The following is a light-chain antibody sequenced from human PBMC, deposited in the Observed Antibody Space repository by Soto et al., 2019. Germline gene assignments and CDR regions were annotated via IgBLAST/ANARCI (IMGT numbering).Light chain of an antibody. J-gene: IGKJ1*01. CDR2: AAS. CDR1: QSISSW. Sequence: DIQMTQSPSTLSASVGDRVTIACRASQSISSWLAWYQQKPGKAPKLLIYAASSLQSGVPSRFSGSGSGADFTLTISSLQPEDFATYYCQQSYINTWTFGQGTKVDIK. CDR3: QQSYINTWT. V-gene: IGKV1-39*01.